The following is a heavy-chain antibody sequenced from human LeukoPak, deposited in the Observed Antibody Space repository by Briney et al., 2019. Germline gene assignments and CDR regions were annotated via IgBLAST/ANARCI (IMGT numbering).Heavy chain of an antibody. Sequence: ASVKVSCKASGYTFTGYYIHWVRQAPGQGLEWMGWINPNSGGTNYAQKFQGWVTMTRDTSISTAYMELSRLRSDDTAVYYCARGYCSSTSCLASFFDYWGQGTLVTVSS. CDR1: GYTFTGYY. J-gene: IGHJ4*02. CDR2: INPNSGGT. V-gene: IGHV1-2*04. D-gene: IGHD2-2*01. CDR3: ARGYCSSTSCLASFFDY.